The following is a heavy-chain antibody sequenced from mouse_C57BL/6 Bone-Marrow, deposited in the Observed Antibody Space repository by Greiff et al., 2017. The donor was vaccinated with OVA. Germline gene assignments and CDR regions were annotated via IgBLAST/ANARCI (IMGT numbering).Heavy chain of an antibody. D-gene: IGHD1-1*01. CDR2: INPNYGTT. CDR3: ARGATTVVAPSDYAMDY. Sequence: QLQESGPELVKPGASVKISCKASGYSFTDYNMNWVKQSNGKSLEWIGVINPNYGTTSYNQKFKGKATLTVDQSSSTAYMQLNSLTSEDSAVYYCARGATTVVAPSDYAMDYWGQGTSVTVSS. CDR1: GYSFTDYN. V-gene: IGHV1-39*01. J-gene: IGHJ4*01.